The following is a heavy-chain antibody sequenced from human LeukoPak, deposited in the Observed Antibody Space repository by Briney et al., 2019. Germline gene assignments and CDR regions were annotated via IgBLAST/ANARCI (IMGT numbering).Heavy chain of an antibody. V-gene: IGHV3-23*01. J-gene: IGHJ4*02. CDR2: ISGSGGST. Sequence: PGGSLRLSCAASGFTFSSYAMSWVRQAPGKGLEWASAISGSGGSTYYADSVKGRFTISRDNSKNTLYLQMNSLRAEDTAVYYCAKDRLGYSYGIGFDYWGQGTLVTVSS. D-gene: IGHD5-18*01. CDR1: GFTFSSYA. CDR3: AKDRLGYSYGIGFDY.